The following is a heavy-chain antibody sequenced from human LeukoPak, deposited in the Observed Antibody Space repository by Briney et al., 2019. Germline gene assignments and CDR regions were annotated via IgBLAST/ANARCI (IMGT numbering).Heavy chain of an antibody. J-gene: IGHJ5*02. Sequence: LGASVKVSCRASGYTFTGYYMHWVRQAPGQGLEWMGWINPNSGGTNYAQKFQGRVTMTRDTSISTAYMELSRLRSNDTAVYYCARARPNYHGSGSRIGSRFDPWGQGTLVTVSS. D-gene: IGHD3-10*01. CDR3: ARARPNYHGSGSRIGSRFDP. CDR1: GYTFTGYY. V-gene: IGHV1-2*03. CDR2: INPNSGGT.